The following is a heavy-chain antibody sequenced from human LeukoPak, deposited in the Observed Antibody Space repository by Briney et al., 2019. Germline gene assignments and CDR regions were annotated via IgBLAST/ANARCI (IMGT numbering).Heavy chain of an antibody. J-gene: IGHJ4*02. V-gene: IGHV4-34*01. CDR3: ASRDVSSNWYFGH. CDR2: LSRGEST. D-gene: IGHD6-13*01. Sequence: PSETLSLTFAVYGGSFSDSYLTWIRQPPGKGLEWIGELSRGESTNYHPSLAGRVTISVDTSKNHFSLRLTSVTAADTAVYYCASRDVSSNWYFGHWGQGHLVTVS. CDR1: GGSFSDSY.